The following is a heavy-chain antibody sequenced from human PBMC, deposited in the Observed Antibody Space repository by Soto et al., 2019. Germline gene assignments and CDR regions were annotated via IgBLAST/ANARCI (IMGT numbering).Heavy chain of an antibody. J-gene: IGHJ5*02. V-gene: IGHV1-69*01. D-gene: IGHD2-15*01. CDR1: GGSFSSNT. CDR3: ARDVLLVVVSATRAAGGLDP. CDR2: IIPIFGTS. Sequence: QLQLVQSGAEVKKPGSSVNVSCKTSGGSFSSNTITWVRQAPGQGLEWMGGIIPIFGTSNYAQKFQGRVTITANESTKTVYMELSRLRYAHTAVYYCARDVLLVVVSATRAAGGLDPWGQGTLVTGSS.